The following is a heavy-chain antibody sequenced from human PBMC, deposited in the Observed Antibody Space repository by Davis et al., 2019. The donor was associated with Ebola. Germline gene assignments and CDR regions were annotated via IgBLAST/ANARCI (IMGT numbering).Heavy chain of an antibody. Sequence: PGGSLRLSCAASGFTFSSYAMHWVRQAPGKGLEWVAVISYDGSNKYYADSVKGRFTISRDNSKNTLYLQINSLRAEDTAVYYCARGPAATQSLDYWGQGTLVTVSS. CDR2: ISYDGSNK. J-gene: IGHJ4*02. CDR1: GFTFSSYA. CDR3: ARGPAATQSLDY. V-gene: IGHV3-30-3*01. D-gene: IGHD2-2*01.